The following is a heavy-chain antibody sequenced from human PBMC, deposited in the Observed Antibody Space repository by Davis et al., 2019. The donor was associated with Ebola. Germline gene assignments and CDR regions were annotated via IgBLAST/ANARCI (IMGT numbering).Heavy chain of an antibody. CDR2: IWYDGSNN. Sequence: SLMFSCAASGSFFSTYPIYWLRQPRDKGLEWVAVIWYDGSNNYYADSGKGRFTISRDNSKNTQYLQMNSLSAEDTAVYYCAREKYYYGVDVWGKGTTVTVSS. V-gene: IGHV3-33*08. CDR3: AREKYYYGVDV. D-gene: IGHD6-6*01. CDR1: GSFFSTYP. J-gene: IGHJ6*04.